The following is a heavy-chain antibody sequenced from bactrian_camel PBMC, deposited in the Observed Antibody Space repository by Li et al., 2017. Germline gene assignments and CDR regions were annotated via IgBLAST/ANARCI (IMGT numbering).Heavy chain of an antibody. D-gene: IGHD1*01. CDR1: GDMLRPSC. CDR3: AAHSRILGTKCGY. CDR2: IYARNGRS. Sequence: HVQLVESGGGLVQPGGSLRLSCVASGDMLRPSCMGWFRLSSGKEREEVAHIYARNGRSDVADSVKGRFTVSQDDAKYTVFLQMNTLKPEDTAVYYCAAHSRILGTKCGYWGQGTQVTVS. V-gene: IGHV3S54*01. J-gene: IGHJ4*01.